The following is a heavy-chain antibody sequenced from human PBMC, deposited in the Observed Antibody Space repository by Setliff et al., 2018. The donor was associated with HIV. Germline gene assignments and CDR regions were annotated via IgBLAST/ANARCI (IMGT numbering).Heavy chain of an antibody. CDR2: ISSSGSTM. Sequence: PGGSLRLSCAASGLTFNRYGLNWVRQAPGKGLEWISYISSSGSTMYYADSAKGRFTISRDNSKNTLYLQMNSLRAEDTAVYYCAKDWNYYGSGSYSGPFDYWGQGTLVTVSS. J-gene: IGHJ4*02. CDR1: GLTFNRYG. D-gene: IGHD3-10*01. CDR3: AKDWNYYGSGSYSGPFDY. V-gene: IGHV3-48*01.